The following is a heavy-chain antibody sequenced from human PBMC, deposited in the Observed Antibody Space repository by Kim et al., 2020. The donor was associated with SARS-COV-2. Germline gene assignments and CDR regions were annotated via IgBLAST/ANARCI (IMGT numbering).Heavy chain of an antibody. V-gene: IGHV1-69*13. CDR1: GGTFSSYA. Sequence: SVKVSCKASGGTFSSYAISWVRQAPGQGLEWMGGIIPIFGTANYAQKFQGRVTITADESTSTAYMELSTLRSEDTAVYYCARDGGRRIGDYDFWSGYRSDGMDVWGQGTTVTVSS. CDR3: ARDGGRRIGDYDFWSGYRSDGMDV. CDR2: IIPIFGTA. J-gene: IGHJ6*02. D-gene: IGHD3-3*01.